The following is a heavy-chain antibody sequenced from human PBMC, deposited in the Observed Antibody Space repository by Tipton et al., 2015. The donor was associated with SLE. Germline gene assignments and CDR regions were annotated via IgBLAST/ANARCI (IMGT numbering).Heavy chain of an antibody. J-gene: IGHJ4*02. D-gene: IGHD2-8*01. CDR2: TYYRSKWYN. Sequence: SRGLEWLGRTYYRSKWYNEYAESVKSRITINPDTSKNQFSLHVNSVTPEDTAVYFCARGTLSNGIDYWGQGTLVTVSS. CDR3: ARGTLSNGIDY. V-gene: IGHV6-1*01.